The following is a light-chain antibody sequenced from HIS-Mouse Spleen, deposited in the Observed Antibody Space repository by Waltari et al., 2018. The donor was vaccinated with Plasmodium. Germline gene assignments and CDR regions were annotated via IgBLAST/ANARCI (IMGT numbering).Light chain of an antibody. Sequence: QSALTQPASVSGSPGQSITISCTGTISAVGGYNYASWYQQHPGKAPKLMIYDVSNRPSGVSNRFSGSKSGNTASLTISGLQAEDEADYYCSSYTSSSTLNYVFGTGTKVTVL. CDR2: DVS. CDR1: ISAVGGYNY. CDR3: SSYTSSSTLNYV. J-gene: IGLJ1*01. V-gene: IGLV2-14*03.